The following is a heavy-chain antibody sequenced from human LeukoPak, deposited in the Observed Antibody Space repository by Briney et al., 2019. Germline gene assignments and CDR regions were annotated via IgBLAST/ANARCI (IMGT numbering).Heavy chain of an antibody. J-gene: IGHJ4*02. CDR3: ARDGSFTGSGSYYTDY. Sequence: PGGSLRLSCAASGFTFSSYSMNWVRQAPGKGLEWVSSISSSSSYIYYADSVKGRFTISRDNAKNSLYLQMSSLRAEDTAVYYCARDGSFTGSGSYYTDYWGQGTLVTVSS. D-gene: IGHD1-26*01. CDR2: ISSSSSYI. V-gene: IGHV3-21*01. CDR1: GFTFSSYS.